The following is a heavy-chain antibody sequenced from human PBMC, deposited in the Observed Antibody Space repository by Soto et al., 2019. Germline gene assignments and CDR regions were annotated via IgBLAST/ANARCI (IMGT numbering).Heavy chain of an antibody. CDR3: AEPSGAGLYWYFDL. CDR2: ISYDGSNS. D-gene: IGHD1-26*01. V-gene: IGHV3-30*18. Sequence: QVQLVESGGGVVQPGRSLRLSCAASGFSFNTYDIHWVRQAPGKGLEWVTGISYDGSNSYYADSVKGRFTISRDSSKNMLYLQITSLRAEDTAVYYCAEPSGAGLYWYFDLWGPGTLVTVSS. CDR1: GFSFNTYD. J-gene: IGHJ2*01.